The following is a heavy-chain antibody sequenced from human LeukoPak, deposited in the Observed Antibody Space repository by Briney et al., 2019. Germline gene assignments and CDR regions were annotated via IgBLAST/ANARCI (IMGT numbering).Heavy chain of an antibody. Sequence: PSETLSLTCAVSGGSISSGGYSWSWIRQPPGKGLEWIGYIYHSGSTYYNPSLKSRVTISVDRSKNQFSLKLSSVTAADTAVYYCAGSPQEYDFWSGPTYGFDYWGQGTLVTVSS. CDR1: GGSISSGGYS. D-gene: IGHD3-3*01. CDR3: AGSPQEYDFWSGPTYGFDY. V-gene: IGHV4-30-2*01. CDR2: IYHSGST. J-gene: IGHJ4*02.